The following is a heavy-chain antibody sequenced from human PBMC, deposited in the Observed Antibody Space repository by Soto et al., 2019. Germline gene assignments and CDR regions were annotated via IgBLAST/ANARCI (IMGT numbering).Heavy chain of an antibody. CDR3: ARGHISHWSVFDY. CDR1: GGSVRSYY. CDR2: IYFSGSP. D-gene: IGHD3-3*01. Sequence: PSETLSLTCTVSGGSVRSYYWSWIRQPPGKGLEWIAFIYFSGSPNYSPSLKSRVTISLDTSKNQFSLKLSSVTAADTAVYYCARGHISHWSVFDYWGQGTRVTSPQ. J-gene: IGHJ4*02. V-gene: IGHV4-59*02.